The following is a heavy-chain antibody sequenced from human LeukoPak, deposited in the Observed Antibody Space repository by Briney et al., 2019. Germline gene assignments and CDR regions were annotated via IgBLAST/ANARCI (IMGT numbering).Heavy chain of an antibody. CDR2: ISAYNGNT. J-gene: IGHJ4*02. CDR3: ARGRGLGYGDYGKFDY. D-gene: IGHD4-17*01. CDR1: GYTFTSYG. V-gene: IGHV1-18*01. Sequence: ASVKVSCQASGYTFTSYGISGVRQAPGQGLEWMGWISAYNGNTNYAQKLQGRVTMTTDTSTSTAYMELRSLRSDDTAVYYCARGRGLGYGDYGKFDYWGQGTLVTVSS.